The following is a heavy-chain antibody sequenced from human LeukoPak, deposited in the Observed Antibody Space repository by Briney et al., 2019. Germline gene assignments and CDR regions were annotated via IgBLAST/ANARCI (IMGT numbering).Heavy chain of an antibody. Sequence: GGSLRLSCAASGFTFSSYAMSWVRQAPGKGLEWVSAISGSGGSTYYADSVKGRFTISRDNSKNTLYLQMNSLRAEDTAVYYCAKGGLIAARRGDSFDYWGQGTLVTVSS. CDR3: AKGGLIAARRGDSFDY. J-gene: IGHJ4*02. D-gene: IGHD6-6*01. CDR1: GFTFSSYA. V-gene: IGHV3-23*01. CDR2: ISGSGGST.